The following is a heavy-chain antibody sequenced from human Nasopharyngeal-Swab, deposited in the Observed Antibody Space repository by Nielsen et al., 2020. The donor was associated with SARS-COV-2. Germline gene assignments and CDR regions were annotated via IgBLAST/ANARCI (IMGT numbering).Heavy chain of an antibody. V-gene: IGHV3-30-3*01. D-gene: IGHD3-22*01. CDR1: GFTFSSYA. CDR2: ISYDGSNK. CDR3: AREGYYDSGGPSYFDY. J-gene: IGHJ4*02. Sequence: GESLKISCAASGFTFSSYAMHWVRQAPGKGLEWVAVISYDGSNKYYADSVKGRFTISRDNSKNTLYLQMNSLRAEDTAVYYCAREGYYDSGGPSYFDYWGQGTLVTVSS.